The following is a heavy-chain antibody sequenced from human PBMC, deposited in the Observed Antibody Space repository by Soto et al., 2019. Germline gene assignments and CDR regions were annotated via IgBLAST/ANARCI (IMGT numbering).Heavy chain of an antibody. CDR2: ISSSSSTI. D-gene: IGHD2-8*02. CDR1: GFTFSSYS. CDR3: ASNWRYWDYYGMDV. Sequence: GGSLRLSCAASGFTFSSYSMNWVRQAPGKGLEWVSYISSSSSTIYYADSVKGRFTISRDNAKNSLYLQMNSLRDEDTAVYYCASNWRYWDYYGMDVWGQGTTVTVSS. V-gene: IGHV3-48*02. J-gene: IGHJ6*02.